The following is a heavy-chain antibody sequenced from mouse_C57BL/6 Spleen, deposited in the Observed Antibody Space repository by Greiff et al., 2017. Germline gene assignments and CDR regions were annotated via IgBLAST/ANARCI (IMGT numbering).Heavy chain of an antibody. CDR3: ARGITGTSD. Sequence: ESGPGLVKPSQSLSLTCSVTGYSITSGYYWNWIRQFPGNKREWMGYISYDGSNNYNPSLKNRISITRDTSKNQFFLKLNSVTTEDTATYYCARGITGTSDWGQGTTLTVSS. V-gene: IGHV3-6*01. J-gene: IGHJ2*01. CDR1: GYSITSGYY. CDR2: ISYDGSN. D-gene: IGHD4-1*01.